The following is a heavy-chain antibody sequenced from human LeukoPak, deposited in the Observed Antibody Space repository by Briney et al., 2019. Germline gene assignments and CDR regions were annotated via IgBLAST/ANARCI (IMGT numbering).Heavy chain of an antibody. J-gene: IGHJ6*02. CDR1: GYAFTSYG. CDR2: ISAYNGNT. Sequence: GASVNLSFKAAGYAFTSYGISWVRHGPGQGLEWMGWISAYNGNTNYAQKVQVRVTMTTDTSTSTAYMELRSLRSDDTAVYYCARDPGYSSSWEYYYYYGMDVWGQGTTVTVSS. CDR3: ARDPGYSSSWEYYYYYGMDV. V-gene: IGHV1-18*01. D-gene: IGHD6-13*01.